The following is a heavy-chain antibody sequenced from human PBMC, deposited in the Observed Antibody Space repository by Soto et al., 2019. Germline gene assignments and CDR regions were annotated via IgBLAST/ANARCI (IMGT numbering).Heavy chain of an antibody. CDR2: ISGSGGST. CDR1: GFTFSSYA. V-gene: IGHV3-23*01. D-gene: IGHD3-10*01. J-gene: IGHJ4*02. CDR3: ATPGNYGSGSYTPPFDY. Sequence: GGSLRLSCAASGFTFSSYAMSWVRQAPGKGLEWVSAISGSGGSTYYADSVKGRFTISRDNSKNTLYLQMNSLRAEDTAVYYCATPGNYGSGSYTPPFDYWGQGTLVTVSS.